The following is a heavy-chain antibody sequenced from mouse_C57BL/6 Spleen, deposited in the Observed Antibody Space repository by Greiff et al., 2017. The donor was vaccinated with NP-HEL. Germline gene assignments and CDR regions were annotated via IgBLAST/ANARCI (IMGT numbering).Heavy chain of an antibody. CDR3: AGITTVYYYAMDY. CDR1: GFTFTDYY. Sequence: EVKVVESGGGLVQPGGSLSLSCAASGFTFTDYYMSWVRQPPGKALEWLGFIRNKANGYKTEYSASVKGRFTIARANCQSILYLQMNALRAEDSATYYCAGITTVYYYAMDYWGQGTSVTVSS. CDR2: IRNKANGYKT. V-gene: IGHV7-3*01. D-gene: IGHD1-1*01. J-gene: IGHJ4*01.